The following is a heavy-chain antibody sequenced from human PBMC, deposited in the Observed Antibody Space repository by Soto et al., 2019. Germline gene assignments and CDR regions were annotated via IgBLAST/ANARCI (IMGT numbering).Heavy chain of an antibody. Sequence: QVQLVQSGAEVKKPGASVKVSCKASGYTFTSYGISWVRQAPGQGLEWMGWISAYNGNTNYAQKLQGRVTMTTDTSTSTAYMELRSLRSDDTAVYYCARTDIVVVVAASAGNWYSDLWGRGTLVTVSS. D-gene: IGHD2-15*01. CDR2: ISAYNGNT. CDR1: GYTFTSYG. CDR3: ARTDIVVVVAASAGNWYSDL. J-gene: IGHJ2*01. V-gene: IGHV1-18*01.